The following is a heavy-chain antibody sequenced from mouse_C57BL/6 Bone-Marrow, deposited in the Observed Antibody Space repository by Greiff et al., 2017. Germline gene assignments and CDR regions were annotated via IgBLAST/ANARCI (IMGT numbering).Heavy chain of an antibody. CDR3: TTYLYGSSFDY. CDR1: GFHIKDDY. CDR2: IDPENGDT. Sequence: VQLQQSGAELVRPGASVKLSCTASGFHIKDDYMHWVQQRPEQGLEWIGWIDPENGDTEYASKFQGKATITADTSSNTAYLQLSGLTSEDTAVYYCTTYLYGSSFDYWGQGTTLTVSS. V-gene: IGHV14-4*01. D-gene: IGHD1-1*01. J-gene: IGHJ2*01.